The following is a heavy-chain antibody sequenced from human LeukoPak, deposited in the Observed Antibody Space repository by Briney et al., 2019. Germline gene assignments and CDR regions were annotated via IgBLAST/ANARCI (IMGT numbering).Heavy chain of an antibody. D-gene: IGHD2-15*01. CDR2: ISYDGSNK. J-gene: IGHJ5*02. Sequence: GGSLRLSCAASGFTFSSYAMHWVRQAPGKGLEWVAVISYDGSNKYYADSVKGRFTISRDNSKNTLYLQMNSLRAEDTAVYYCARVVVAARGGWFDPWGQGTLVTVSS. V-gene: IGHV3-30*04. CDR3: ARVVVAARGGWFDP. CDR1: GFTFSSYA.